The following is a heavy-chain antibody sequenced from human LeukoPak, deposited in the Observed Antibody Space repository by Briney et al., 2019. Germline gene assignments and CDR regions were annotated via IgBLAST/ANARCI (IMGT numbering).Heavy chain of an antibody. J-gene: IGHJ5*02. CDR1: GFTISSHG. Sequence: GGSLRLSCAVSGFTISSHGMHWVRQAPGKGLEWVAMISYDGNSKYYGDSAKGRFTISRDNSKNTLYLQMDSLRTEDTAVYYCAKDWGSSGWYNYFDPWGQGTLVTVSS. V-gene: IGHV3-30*18. CDR3: AKDWGSSGWYNYFDP. CDR2: ISYDGNSK. D-gene: IGHD6-19*01.